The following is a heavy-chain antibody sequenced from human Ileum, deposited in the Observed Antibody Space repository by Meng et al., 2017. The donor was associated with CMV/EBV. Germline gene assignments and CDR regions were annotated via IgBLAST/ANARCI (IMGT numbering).Heavy chain of an antibody. J-gene: IGHJ4*02. V-gene: IGHV3-66*01. Sequence: EVQLLGSGGGLVQPGVTRRLACAASGFTVSSNYMTWVRQAPGRGLEWISVIYDDGSTYSADSVKDRFTISRDISKNTLYLQMKNLRAEDTAIYYCATELGIERDSWGQGTLVTVSS. CDR3: ATELGIERDS. CDR1: GFTVSSNY. D-gene: IGHD7-27*01. CDR2: IYDDGST.